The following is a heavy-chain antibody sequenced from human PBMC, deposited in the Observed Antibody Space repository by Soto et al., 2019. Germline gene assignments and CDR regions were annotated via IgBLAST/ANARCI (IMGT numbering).Heavy chain of an antibody. CDR3: ARGAGDYYYYYMDV. CDR1: GFTFSSYS. Sequence: GVSLRLSCAASGFTFSSYSMNWVRQAPGKGLEWVSSISSSGSTIYYADSVKGRFTISRDNAKNSLYLQMNSLRAEDTAVYYCARGAGDYYYYYMDVWGKGTTVTVSS. D-gene: IGHD2-8*02. V-gene: IGHV3-21*04. J-gene: IGHJ6*03. CDR2: ISSSGSTI.